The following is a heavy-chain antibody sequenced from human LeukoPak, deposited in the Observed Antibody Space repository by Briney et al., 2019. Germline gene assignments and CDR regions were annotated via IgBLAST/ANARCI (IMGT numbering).Heavy chain of an antibody. CDR2: ISSSSNYI. D-gene: IGHD2-15*01. CDR3: ARAEVGVNYYFDY. CDR1: GFTFRSYS. V-gene: IGHV3-21*01. Sequence: PGGSLRLSCAASGFTFRSYSMSWVRQAPGKGLGWVSSISSSSNYIYYADSVKGRFTISRDSANNSLYLQMNSLRAEDTAVYYCARAEVGVNYYFDYWGQGTLVTVSS. J-gene: IGHJ4*02.